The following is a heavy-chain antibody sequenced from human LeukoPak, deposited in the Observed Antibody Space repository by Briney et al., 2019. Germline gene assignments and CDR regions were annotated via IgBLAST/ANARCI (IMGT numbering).Heavy chain of an antibody. V-gene: IGHV3-74*03. J-gene: IGHJ6*02. CDR1: ESPFSDCW. D-gene: IGHD1-26*01. CDR2: ITSDGSET. CDR3: TRDRYYTMDA. Sequence: QPGGSLRLSCVALESPFSDCWMHWVRQAPGKGLQWVALITSDGSETTYADSVRGRFTISRDNAKNTLFLQMNSLRVEDTAVYYCTRDRYYTMDAWGQGATVTVSS.